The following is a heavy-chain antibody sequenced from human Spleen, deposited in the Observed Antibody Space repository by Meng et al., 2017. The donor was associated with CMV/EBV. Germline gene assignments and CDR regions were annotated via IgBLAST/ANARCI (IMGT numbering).Heavy chain of an antibody. CDR3: ARGDSGSYYAFGY. CDR2: ISWDGGST. J-gene: IGHJ4*02. D-gene: IGHD1-26*01. V-gene: IGHV3-43*01. Sequence: GGSLRLSCAASGFTFDDYTMHWVRQAPGKGLEWVSLISWDGGSTYYGDSVKGRFTISRDNSKNSLYLQMNSLRTEDTALYYCARGDSGSYYAFGYWGQGTLVTVSS. CDR1: GFTFDDYT.